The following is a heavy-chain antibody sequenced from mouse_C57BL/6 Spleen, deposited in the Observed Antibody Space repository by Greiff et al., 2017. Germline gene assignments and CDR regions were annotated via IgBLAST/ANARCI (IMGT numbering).Heavy chain of an antibody. CDR1: GYAFSSSW. V-gene: IGHV1-82*01. CDR3: ARDYYGSSYDFDY. D-gene: IGHD1-1*01. Sequence: VQLKQSGPELVKPGASVKISCKASGYAFSSSWMNWVKQRPGKGLEWIGRIYPGDGDTNYNGKFKGKATLTADKSSSTAYMQLSSLTSEDSAVYFCARDYYGSSYDFDYWGQGTTLTVSS. J-gene: IGHJ2*01. CDR2: IYPGDGDT.